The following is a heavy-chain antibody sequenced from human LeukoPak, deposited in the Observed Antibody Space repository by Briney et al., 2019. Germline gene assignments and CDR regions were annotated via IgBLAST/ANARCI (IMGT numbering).Heavy chain of an antibody. Sequence: SETLSLTCAVSGGSISSSYWWTWVRQHPGKGLEWIGEIYHSGSTNYNPSLKSRLTISVDTSKNQFSLKLSSVTAADTAVYYCARLWDQSGSYWGQGTLVIVSS. CDR1: GGSISSSYW. CDR3: ARLWDQSGSY. D-gene: IGHD1-26*01. J-gene: IGHJ4*02. CDR2: IYHSGST. V-gene: IGHV4-4*02.